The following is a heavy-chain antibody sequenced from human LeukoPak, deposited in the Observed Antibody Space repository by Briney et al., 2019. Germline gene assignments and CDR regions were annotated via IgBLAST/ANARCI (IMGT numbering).Heavy chain of an antibody. D-gene: IGHD6-19*01. Sequence: ASVKVSCKASGYTFTGYDINWVRQATGQGLEWMGWMNPNSGNTGYAQKFQGRVTMTRNTSISTAYMELSSLRSEDTAVYYCARGVAVAGKIFDFDYWGQGTLVTVSS. CDR1: GYTFTGYD. V-gene: IGHV1-8*01. CDR3: ARGVAVAGKIFDFDY. CDR2: MNPNSGNT. J-gene: IGHJ4*02.